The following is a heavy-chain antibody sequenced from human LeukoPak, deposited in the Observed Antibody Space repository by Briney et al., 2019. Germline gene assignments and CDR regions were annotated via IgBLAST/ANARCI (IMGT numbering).Heavy chain of an antibody. J-gene: IGHJ3*02. CDR2: IYYSGST. D-gene: IGHD1-7*01. CDR1: GGSISSYY. V-gene: IGHV4-59*12. Sequence: SETLSLTCTVSGGSISSYYWSWIRQPPGKGLEWIGYIYYSGSTNYNPSLKSRVTISVDTSKNQFSLKLSSVTAADTAVYYCARARRTGTIDAFDIWGQGTMVTVS. CDR3: ARARRTGTIDAFDI.